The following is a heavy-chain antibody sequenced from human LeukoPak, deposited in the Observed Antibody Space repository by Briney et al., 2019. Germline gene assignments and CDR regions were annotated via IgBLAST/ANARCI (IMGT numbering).Heavy chain of an antibody. D-gene: IGHD2-2*01. V-gene: IGHV3-30*02. Sequence: PGGSLRLSCAASGFTFSSYGMHWVRQAPGKGLEWVAFIRYDGSNKYYADSVKGRFTISRDNSKNTLYLQMNSLRAEDTAVYYCAKVLGSTSYMDVWGKGTTVTVSS. J-gene: IGHJ6*03. CDR2: IRYDGSNK. CDR3: AKVLGSTSYMDV. CDR1: GFTFSSYG.